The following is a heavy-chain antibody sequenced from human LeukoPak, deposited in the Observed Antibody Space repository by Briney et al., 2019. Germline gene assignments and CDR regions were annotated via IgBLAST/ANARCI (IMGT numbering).Heavy chain of an antibody. CDR1: GGSFSGYY. J-gene: IGHJ4*02. CDR2: INHSGST. V-gene: IGHV4-34*01. CDR3: ARATYSSSLGY. D-gene: IGHD6-13*01. Sequence: SETLSLTCAVYGGSFSGYYWSWIRQPPGKGLEWIGEINHSGSTNYNPSLKSRVTISVDTSKNQFSLQLSSVTAADTAVYYCARATYSSSLGYWGQGTLVTVSP.